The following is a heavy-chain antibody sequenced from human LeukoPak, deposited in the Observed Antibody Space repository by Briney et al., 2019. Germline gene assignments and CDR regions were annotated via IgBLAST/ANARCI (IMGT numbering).Heavy chain of an antibody. CDR2: ISAYNGNT. V-gene: IGHV1-18*01. CDR1: GYTFTSYG. J-gene: IGHJ6*02. D-gene: IGHD3-3*01. CDR3: ARGTLRITIFGVVIIYGTDV. Sequence: ASVKVSCKASGYTFTSYGISWVRQAPGQGLEWMGWISAYNGNTNYAQKLQGRVTMTTDTSTSTAYMELRSLRSDDTAVYYCARGTLRITIFGVVIIYGTDVWGQGTTVTVSS.